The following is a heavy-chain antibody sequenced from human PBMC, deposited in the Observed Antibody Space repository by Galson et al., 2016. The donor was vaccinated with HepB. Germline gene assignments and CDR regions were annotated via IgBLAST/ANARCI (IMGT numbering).Heavy chain of an antibody. J-gene: IGHJ4*02. CDR2: IYPGDSET. D-gene: IGHD4-11*01. CDR3: ARSLNYSNYVD. V-gene: IGHV5-51*01. Sequence: QSGAEVKKPGESLKISCKTSGYRFSSHWIGWVRQMSGKGLEWMGIIYPGDSETRYSPSFEGQVTISADKSVGTAFLQWGSLTASDTAIYYCARSLNYSNYVDWGQGTPVTVSS. CDR1: GYRFSSHW.